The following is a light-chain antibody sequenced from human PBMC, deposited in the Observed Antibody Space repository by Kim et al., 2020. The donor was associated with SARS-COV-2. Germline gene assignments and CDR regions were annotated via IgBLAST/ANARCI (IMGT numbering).Light chain of an antibody. Sequence: GQSVTISCSRNRSNLGSNVVNWYQQLPGTAPKLLIYSNDYRPSGVPDRFSGSKSGTSASLDISGLQSEDEADYYCAAWDDSLNGSVFGGGTQLTVL. CDR1: RSNLGSNV. CDR3: AAWDDSLNGSV. J-gene: IGLJ3*02. V-gene: IGLV1-44*01. CDR2: SND.